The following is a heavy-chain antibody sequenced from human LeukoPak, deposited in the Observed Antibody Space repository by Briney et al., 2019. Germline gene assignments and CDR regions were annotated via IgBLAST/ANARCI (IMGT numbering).Heavy chain of an antibody. V-gene: IGHV1-2*02. CDR3: ARDRVAYYDGRGYPYVMEV. CDR2: INPNSGGT. Sequence: ASVKVSCKASGYTFTGYYIHWVRQAPGQGLEWMGWINPNSGGTDYAQKFQGRVSMTRDTSISTTYMELSSLRSDDTAIYYCARDRVAYYDGRGYPYVMEVWGQGTTVTVSS. D-gene: IGHD3-22*01. CDR1: GYTFTGYY. J-gene: IGHJ6*02.